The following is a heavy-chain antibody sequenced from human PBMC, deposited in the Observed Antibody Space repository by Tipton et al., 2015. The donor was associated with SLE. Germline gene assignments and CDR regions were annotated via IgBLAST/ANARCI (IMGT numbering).Heavy chain of an antibody. CDR2: IYYSGST. J-gene: IGHJ5*02. CDR1: GGSISSGSYF. D-gene: IGHD2-2*01. Sequence: TLSLTCTVSGGSISSGSYFWSWIRQPPGKGLEWIGSIYYSGSTYYNPSLKSRVTISLDTSKNQFSLQLSSVTAADTAMYYCARRIIVPAAMDWFDPWGQGTLVTVSS. V-gene: IGHV4-39*07. CDR3: ARRIIVPAAMDWFDP.